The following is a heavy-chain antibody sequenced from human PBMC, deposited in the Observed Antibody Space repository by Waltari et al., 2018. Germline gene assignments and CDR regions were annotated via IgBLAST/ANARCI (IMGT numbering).Heavy chain of an antibody. CDR3: ARQDPGAFCSDGSCYQYRYVDP. D-gene: IGHD2-15*01. CDR2: IYYSGST. J-gene: IGHJ5*02. CDR1: GGSISSSNYY. V-gene: IGHV4-39*01. Sequence: QLQLQESGPGLVKPSETLSLTCTVSGGSISSSNYYWGWIRQPPGKGLEWIGSIYYSGSTYYNPSLNSRVTISVDTSKSQFSLKVTLVTAADTAVYYCARQDPGAFCSDGSCYQYRYVDPWGRGTLVTVSS.